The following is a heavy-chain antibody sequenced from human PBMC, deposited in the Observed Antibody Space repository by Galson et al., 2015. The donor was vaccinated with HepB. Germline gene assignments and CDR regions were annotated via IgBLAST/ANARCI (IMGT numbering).Heavy chain of an antibody. J-gene: IGHJ6*02. CDR3: ARGVLLWFGELLKTTERGYYYGMDV. D-gene: IGHD3-10*01. V-gene: IGHV1-69*13. CDR1: GGTFSSYA. CDR2: IIPIFGTA. Sequence: SVKVSCKASGGTFSSYAISWVRQAPGQGLKWMGWIIPIFGTANYAQKFQGRVTITADESTSTAYMELSSLRSEDTAVYYCARGVLLWFGELLKTTERGYYYGMDVWGQGTTVTVSS.